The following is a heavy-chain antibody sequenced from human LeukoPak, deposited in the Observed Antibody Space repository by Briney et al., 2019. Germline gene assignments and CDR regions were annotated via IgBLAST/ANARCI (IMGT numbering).Heavy chain of an antibody. J-gene: IGHJ4*02. CDR3: ARTTTPHYYGSGSYALGC. CDR1: GFTFSTYA. D-gene: IGHD3-10*01. CDR2: ISDDGSNK. V-gene: IGHV3-30-3*01. Sequence: PGGSQRLSCAASGFTFSTYAMHWVSQGPSKGLEWVAVISDDGSNKFYADSVKGRFTISRDNSKNTLYLQMSSLSAEDTAVYYCARTTTPHYYGSGSYALGCWGQGSLVTVPS.